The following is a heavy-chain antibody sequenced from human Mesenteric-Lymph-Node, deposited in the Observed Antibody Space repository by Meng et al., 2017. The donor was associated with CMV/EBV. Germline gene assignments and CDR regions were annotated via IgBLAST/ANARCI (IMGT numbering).Heavy chain of an antibody. CDR2: ISWNSGSI. D-gene: IGHD3-22*01. Sequence: GGSLRLSCAASEFTFDDYAMHWVRQAPGKGLEWVSGISWNSGSIGYADSVKGRFTISRDNSKNTLYLQMNSLRAEDTAVYYCAKLAYDSSGPPSDYWGQGTLVTVSS. CDR3: AKLAYDSSGPPSDY. J-gene: IGHJ4*02. CDR1: EFTFDDYA. V-gene: IGHV3-9*01.